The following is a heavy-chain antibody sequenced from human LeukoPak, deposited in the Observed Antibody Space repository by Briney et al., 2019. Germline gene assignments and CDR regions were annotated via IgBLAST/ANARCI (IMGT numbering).Heavy chain of an antibody. CDR2: ISAYNGNT. V-gene: IGHV1-18*04. CDR3: AREVPVRRDYVWGSYVYDY. CDR1: GYTFTGYY. D-gene: IGHD3-16*01. J-gene: IGHJ4*02. Sequence: GASVKVSCKASGYTFTGYYMHWVRQAPGQGLEWMGWISAYNGNTNYAQKLQGRVTMTTDTSTSTAYMELRSLRSDDTAVYYCAREVPVRRDYVWGSYVYDYWGQGTLVTVSS.